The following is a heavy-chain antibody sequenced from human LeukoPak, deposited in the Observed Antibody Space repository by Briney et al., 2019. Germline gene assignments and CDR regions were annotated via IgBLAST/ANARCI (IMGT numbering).Heavy chain of an antibody. D-gene: IGHD5-24*01. V-gene: IGHV3-7*03. Sequence: GGSLGLSCAASGFMFSSSWMSWVRLAPGKGLEWVANIKEDGTETYYVDSVKGRFTISRDNAKNSLYLQMNSLRVEDTAVYYCAKEGRSLQTYWGQGTLITVSS. CDR1: GFMFSSSW. J-gene: IGHJ4*02. CDR2: IKEDGTET. CDR3: AKEGRSLQTY.